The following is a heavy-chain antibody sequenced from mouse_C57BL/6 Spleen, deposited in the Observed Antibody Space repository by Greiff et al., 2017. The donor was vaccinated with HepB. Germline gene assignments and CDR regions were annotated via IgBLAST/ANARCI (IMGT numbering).Heavy chain of an antibody. CDR2: IDPENGDT. CDR3: TILYSNYEDYAMDY. J-gene: IGHJ4*01. Sequence: VQLKQSGAELVRPGASVKLSCTASGFNIKDDYMHWVKQRPEQGLEWIGWIDPENGDTEYASKFQGKATITADTSSNTAYLQLSSLTSEDTAVYYCTILYSNYEDYAMDYWGQGTSVTVSS. CDR1: GFNIKDDY. D-gene: IGHD2-5*01. V-gene: IGHV14-4*01.